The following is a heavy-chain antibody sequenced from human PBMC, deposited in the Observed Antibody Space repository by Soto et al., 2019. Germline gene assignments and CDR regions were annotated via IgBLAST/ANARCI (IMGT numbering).Heavy chain of an antibody. J-gene: IGHJ4*02. CDR3: GKDRSPSGSGSYYTYHY. CDR2: ISASDIT. Sequence: EVQLLESGGGLVQPGGSLRLSCAASGFAFINYAMNWVRQAPGKGLEWVSGISASDITYYADSVKGRFYISRDNSKNTVYLEIISLSTEDMAVYYCGKDRSPSGSGSYYTYHYWGQGTLVTVSS. V-gene: IGHV3-23*01. CDR1: GFAFINYA. D-gene: IGHD3-10*01.